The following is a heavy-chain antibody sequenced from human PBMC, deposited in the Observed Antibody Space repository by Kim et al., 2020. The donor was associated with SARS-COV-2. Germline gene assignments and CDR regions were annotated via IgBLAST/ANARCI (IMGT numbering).Heavy chain of an antibody. CDR1: GGSISSGGYY. CDR3: ARATTTIFGVVSEFDY. Sequence: SETLSLTCTVSGGSISSGGYYWSWIRQHTGKGLEWIGYIYYSGSTYYNPSLKSRVTISVDTSKNQFSLKLSSVTAADTAVYYCARATTTIFGVVSEFDYWGQGTLVTVSS. CDR2: IYYSGST. D-gene: IGHD3-3*01. V-gene: IGHV4-31*03. J-gene: IGHJ4*02.